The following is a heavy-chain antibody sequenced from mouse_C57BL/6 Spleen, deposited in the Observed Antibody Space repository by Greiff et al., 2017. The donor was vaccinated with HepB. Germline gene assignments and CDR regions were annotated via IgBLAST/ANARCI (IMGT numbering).Heavy chain of an antibody. CDR2: IYPRDGST. Sequence: VQLKESGPELVKPGASVKLSCKASGYTFTSYDINWVKQRPGQGLEWIGWIYPRDGSTKYNEKFKGKATLTVDTSSSTAYMELHSLTSEDSAVYFCARKDTTVVATPLDYWGQGTTLTVSS. CDR1: GYTFTSYD. J-gene: IGHJ2*01. CDR3: ARKDTTVVATPLDY. V-gene: IGHV1-85*01. D-gene: IGHD1-1*01.